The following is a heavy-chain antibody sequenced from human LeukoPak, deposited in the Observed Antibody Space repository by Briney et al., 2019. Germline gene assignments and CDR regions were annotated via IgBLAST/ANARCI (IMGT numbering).Heavy chain of an antibody. CDR2: IIPILGIA. V-gene: IGHV1-69*04. Sequence: ASVKVSCKASGGTFSSYAISWVRQAPGQGLEWMGRIIPILGIANYAQKFQGRVTITADKSTSTAYMELSSLRSEDTAVYYCATPPPYSSGWYTGWFDPWGQGTLVTVSS. J-gene: IGHJ5*02. D-gene: IGHD6-19*01. CDR1: GGTFSSYA. CDR3: ATPPPYSSGWYTGWFDP.